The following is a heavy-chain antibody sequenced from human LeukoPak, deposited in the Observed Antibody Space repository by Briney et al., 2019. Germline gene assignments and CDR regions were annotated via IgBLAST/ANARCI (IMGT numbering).Heavy chain of an antibody. CDR1: GFTFSNSW. Sequence: GGSLRLSCAASGFTFSNSWMSWVRQAPGKGLEWVAYIKKTGIETYYVDSVKGRFTITRDNARNSLFLQMNSLRAEDTAVYYCAKGTEQWLVQGQIFDYWGQGTLVTVSS. D-gene: IGHD6-19*01. J-gene: IGHJ4*02. CDR3: AKGTEQWLVQGQIFDY. V-gene: IGHV3-7*03. CDR2: IKKTGIET.